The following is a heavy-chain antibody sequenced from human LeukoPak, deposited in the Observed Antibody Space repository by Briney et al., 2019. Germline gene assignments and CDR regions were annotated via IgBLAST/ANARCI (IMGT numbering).Heavy chain of an antibody. CDR2: ISSSGSTI. J-gene: IGHJ4*02. Sequence: GGSLRLSCAASGFTFSSYEMNWVRQAPGKGLEWVSYISSSGSTIYYADSVKGRFTISRDNAKNSLYLQMNSLRAEDTAVYYCVRVRYDSSGFYSIFDYWGQGTLVTVSS. CDR1: GFTFSSYE. V-gene: IGHV3-48*03. CDR3: VRVRYDSSGFYSIFDY. D-gene: IGHD3-22*01.